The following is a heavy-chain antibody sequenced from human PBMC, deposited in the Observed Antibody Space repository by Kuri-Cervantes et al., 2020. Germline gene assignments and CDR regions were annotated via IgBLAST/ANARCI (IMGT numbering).Heavy chain of an antibody. Sequence: ASVKVSCKASGYTFTGYYMHWVRQAPGQGLEWMGWISAYNGNTNYAQKLQGRVTMTTDTSTSTAYMELRSLRSDDTAVYYCARGLVGAALQHPYYYYGMDVWGQGPRSPSP. CDR3: ARGLVGAALQHPYYYYGMDV. CDR1: GYTFTGYY. J-gene: IGHJ6*02. D-gene: IGHD1-26*01. V-gene: IGHV1-18*04. CDR2: ISAYNGNT.